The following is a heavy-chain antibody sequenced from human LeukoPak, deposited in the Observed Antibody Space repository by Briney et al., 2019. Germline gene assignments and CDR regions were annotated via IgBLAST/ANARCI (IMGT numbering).Heavy chain of an antibody. J-gene: IGHJ4*02. V-gene: IGHV3-23*01. D-gene: IGHD4-11*01. CDR1: RFTGFTFSSYA. Sequence: GGSLRLSCAASRFTGFTFSSYAMNWVRQAPGKGLEWVSTISGSGASTYYADSVKGRFTISRDNSGNALHLRMNSLRAEDTAVYYCARSPSYSKYFAYWGQGTLVTVSS. CDR3: ARSPSYSKYFAY. CDR2: ISGSGAST.